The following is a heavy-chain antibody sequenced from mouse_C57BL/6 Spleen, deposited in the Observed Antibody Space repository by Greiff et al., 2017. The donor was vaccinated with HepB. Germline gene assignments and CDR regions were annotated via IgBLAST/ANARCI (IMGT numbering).Heavy chain of an antibody. CDR2: ISYDGSN. V-gene: IGHV3-6*01. J-gene: IGHJ1*03. CDR1: GYSITSGYY. Sequence: EVHLVESGPGLVKPSQSLSLTCSVTGYSITSGYYWNWIRQFPGNKLEWMGYISYDGSNNYNPSLKNRISITRDTSKNQFFLKLNSVTTEDTATYYCASRVGKDWYFDVWGTGTTVTVSS. D-gene: IGHD1-1*02. CDR3: ASRVGKDWYFDV.